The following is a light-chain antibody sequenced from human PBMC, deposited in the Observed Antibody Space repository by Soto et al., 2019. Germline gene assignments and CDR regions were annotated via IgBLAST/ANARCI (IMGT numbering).Light chain of an antibody. Sequence: DIQMTQSPSTLSGSVGDRVTITCRASQTISSWLAWYQQKPGKAPKLLIYKASTLKSGVPSRFSGSGSETEFTLTISGLQPDDFATYYCQQYMLYSALSFGGGTKVDI. CDR2: KAS. CDR1: QTISSW. V-gene: IGKV1-5*03. J-gene: IGKJ4*01. CDR3: QQYMLYSALS.